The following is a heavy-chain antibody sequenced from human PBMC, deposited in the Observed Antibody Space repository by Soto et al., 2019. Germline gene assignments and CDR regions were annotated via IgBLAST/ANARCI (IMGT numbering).Heavy chain of an antibody. CDR2: ISWNSGSI. J-gene: IGHJ6*02. Sequence: EVQLLESGGDLVEPGGSLRLSCAASGFTFSSYAMHWVRQAPGKGLEWVSGISWNSGSIGYADSVKGRFTISRDNAKNSLYLQMNSLRAEDTALYYCAKDIGGAGYCSGGSCYDYYYYGMDVWGQGTTVTVSS. D-gene: IGHD2-15*01. CDR3: AKDIGGAGYCSGGSCYDYYYYGMDV. CDR1: GFTFSSYA. V-gene: IGHV3-9*01.